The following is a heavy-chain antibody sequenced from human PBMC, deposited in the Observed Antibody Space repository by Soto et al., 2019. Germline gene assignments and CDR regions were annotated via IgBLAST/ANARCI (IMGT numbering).Heavy chain of an antibody. CDR2: ISAYNGNT. CDR3: ARGYQKYYYDSSGYPPLDY. V-gene: IGHV1-18*01. CDR1: GYTFTSYG. Sequence: RASVKVSCKASGYTFTSYGISWVRQAPGQGLEWMGWISAYNGNTNYAQKLQGRVTMTTDTSTSTAYMELRSLRSDDTAVYYCARGYQKYYYDSSGYPPLDYWGQGTLVTVSS. J-gene: IGHJ4*02. D-gene: IGHD3-22*01.